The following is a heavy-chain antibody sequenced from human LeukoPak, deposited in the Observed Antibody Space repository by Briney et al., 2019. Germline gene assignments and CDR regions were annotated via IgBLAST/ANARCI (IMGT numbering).Heavy chain of an antibody. CDR3: AKIWARYSSSRFDY. D-gene: IGHD6-6*01. CDR1: GGSFSGYY. Sequence: SETLSLTCAVSGGSFSGYYWSWIRQPPGKGLEWIGEINHSGSTNYNPSLKSRVTISVDTSKNQFSLKLSSVTAADTAVFYCAKIWARYSSSRFDYWGQGTLVTVSS. J-gene: IGHJ4*02. V-gene: IGHV4-34*01. CDR2: INHSGST.